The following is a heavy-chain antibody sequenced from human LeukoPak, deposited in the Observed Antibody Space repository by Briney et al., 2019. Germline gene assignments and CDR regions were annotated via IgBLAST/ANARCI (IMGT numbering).Heavy chain of an antibody. Sequence: PGGSLRLSCVASGVTFSTYAMSWVRQAPGKGLEWVSGIESSGDTTYYADSVKGRFTISRDNSKNTLYLHMNSLRAEDTAVYYCVTPQCLVATKGYWGQGTLVTVSS. CDR2: IESSGDTT. CDR3: VTPQCLVATKGY. CDR1: GVTFSTYA. J-gene: IGHJ4*02. D-gene: IGHD5-12*01. V-gene: IGHV3-23*01.